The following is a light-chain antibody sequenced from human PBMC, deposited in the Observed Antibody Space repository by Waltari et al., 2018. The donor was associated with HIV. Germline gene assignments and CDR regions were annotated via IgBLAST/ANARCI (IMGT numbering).Light chain of an antibody. J-gene: IGKJ1*01. CDR1: QSVSIN. CDR3: QQYNNWPRGT. V-gene: IGKV3-15*01. Sequence: EMVMTQSPATLSVSPGDRVTLSCRASQSVSINLAWFQHKRGQAPRILIYAASIRATGVPARCRGSGSGTDFSLTITSFHTEDVAVYVCQQYNNWPRGTFGPGTKVEV. CDR2: AAS.